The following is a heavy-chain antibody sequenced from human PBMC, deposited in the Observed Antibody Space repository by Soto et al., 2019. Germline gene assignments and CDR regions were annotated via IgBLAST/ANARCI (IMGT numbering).Heavy chain of an antibody. V-gene: IGHV1-18*01. CDR1: GYIFTSYS. Sequence: GAPLKVSCKASGYIFTSYSISWVRQAPGQGLEWMGWISAYNGNTNYAQKLQVRVTMTTDTSTNTAYMELRSLRSDDTAVYYCARDPGPPMVRGNFDYWGQGTLVTVSS. D-gene: IGHD3-10*01. J-gene: IGHJ4*02. CDR3: ARDPGPPMVRGNFDY. CDR2: ISAYNGNT.